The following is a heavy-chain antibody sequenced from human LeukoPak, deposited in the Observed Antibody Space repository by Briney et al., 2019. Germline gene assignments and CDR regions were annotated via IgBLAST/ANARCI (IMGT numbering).Heavy chain of an antibody. V-gene: IGHV5-51*01. CDR3: ARTGGSYYGWPPNDFDY. D-gene: IGHD1-26*01. CDR1: GYSINNYW. CDR2: IYPADSDV. J-gene: IGHJ4*02. Sequence: GESLKISCKGSGYSINNYWIGWVRQMPGKGLEWMGIIYPADSDVRYSPSFQGQVTISADKSISTAYLQWSSLKASDTAMYYCARTGGSYYGWPPNDFDYWGQGTLVTVSS.